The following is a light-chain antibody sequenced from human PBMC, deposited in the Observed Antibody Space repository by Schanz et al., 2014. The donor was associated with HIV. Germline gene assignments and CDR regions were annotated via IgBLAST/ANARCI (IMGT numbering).Light chain of an antibody. Sequence: QSVLTQPPSASGTPGQRVTISCSGSSSNIGSNTVNWYQQLPGTAPKLLIYSNNQRPSGVPDRFSGSKSGTSASLAISGLQSEDEADYYCAAWDDSAVFGGGTKVTVL. J-gene: IGLJ3*02. CDR2: SNN. CDR1: SSNIGSNT. CDR3: AAWDDSAV. V-gene: IGLV1-44*01.